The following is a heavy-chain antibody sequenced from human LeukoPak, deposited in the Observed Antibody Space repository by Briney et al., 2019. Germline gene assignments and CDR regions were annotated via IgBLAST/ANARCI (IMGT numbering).Heavy chain of an antibody. Sequence: PSETLSLTCTVSGGSISSYYWSWIRQPPGKGLEWIGYIYYSGSTNYNPSLKSRVTISVDTSKNQFSLKLSCVTAADTAVYYCARDRPAANWFDPWGQGTLVTVSS. CDR3: ARDRPAANWFDP. CDR1: GGSISSYY. V-gene: IGHV4-59*01. D-gene: IGHD2-2*01. J-gene: IGHJ5*02. CDR2: IYYSGST.